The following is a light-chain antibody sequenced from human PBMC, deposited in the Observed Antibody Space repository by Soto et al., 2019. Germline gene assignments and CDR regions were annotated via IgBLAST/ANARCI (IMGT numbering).Light chain of an antibody. J-gene: IGKJ5*01. CDR1: QSVSNNY. CDR3: QQYGYSPIT. V-gene: IGKV3-20*01. Sequence: EIVLTQSPGTLSLSPGGRATLSCRGSQSVSNNYLAWYQQKPGQAPRLLIYGASNRATGIADRFSGSGSGTDFTLTISRLEPEDFALYYCQQYGYSPITFGQGTRLEVK. CDR2: GAS.